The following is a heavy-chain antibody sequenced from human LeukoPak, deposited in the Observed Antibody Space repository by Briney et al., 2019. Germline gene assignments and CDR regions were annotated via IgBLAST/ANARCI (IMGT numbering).Heavy chain of an antibody. CDR1: GFTFTNYG. Sequence: GTSLRLSCAASGFTFTNYGMHWVRQAPGKGLEWVAVITYDGYYKYYSDSVKGRFTISSDTSKNTLYLQMNSLRAEDTAVYYCAKEERNVLRYFDWLFSFDYWGQGTLVTVSS. CDR3: AKEERNVLRYFDWLFSFDY. CDR2: ITYDGYYK. J-gene: IGHJ4*02. V-gene: IGHV3-30*18. D-gene: IGHD3-9*01.